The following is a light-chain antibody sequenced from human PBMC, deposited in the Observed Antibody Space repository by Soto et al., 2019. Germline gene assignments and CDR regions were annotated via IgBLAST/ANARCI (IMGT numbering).Light chain of an antibody. Sequence: EIGLPQSPAPLPFPPGERAPLSCRPVKSVSSSYLAWYQQKPGQAPRLLIYGASSRATGIPDRFSGSGSGTDFTLTISRLEPEDFAVYYCQQYGSSPPWTFGQGTKVDIK. CDR1: KSVSSSY. CDR3: QQYGSSPPWT. J-gene: IGKJ1*01. CDR2: GAS. V-gene: IGKV3-20*01.